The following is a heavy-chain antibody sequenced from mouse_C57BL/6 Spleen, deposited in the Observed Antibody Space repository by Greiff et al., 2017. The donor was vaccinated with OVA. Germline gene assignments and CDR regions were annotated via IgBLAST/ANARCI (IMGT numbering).Heavy chain of an antibody. CDR1: GYTFTGYW. J-gene: IGHJ1*03. Sequence: QVQLQQSGAELMKPGASVKLSCKATGYTFTGYWIEWVKQRPGHGLEWIGEILPGSGSTNYNEKFKGKATFTADTSSNTAYMQLSSLTTEDSAIYYCARPQTAQATSTFDWYCDVWGTGTTVTVSS. CDR3: ARPQTAQATSTFDWYCDV. D-gene: IGHD3-2*02. CDR2: ILPGSGST. V-gene: IGHV1-9*01.